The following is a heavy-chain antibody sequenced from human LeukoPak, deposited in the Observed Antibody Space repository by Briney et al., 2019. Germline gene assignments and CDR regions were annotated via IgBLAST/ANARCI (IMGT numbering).Heavy chain of an antibody. CDR1: GYTFIGYY. CDR3: ARGRMDIATRRVYDY. V-gene: IGHV1-2*02. D-gene: IGHD6-6*01. CDR2: INPKSGGT. J-gene: IGHJ4*02. Sequence: ASVKVSCKASGYTFIGYYMHWVRQAPGQGLEWMGWINPKSGGTKYAQTFQGRVTMTRDTSIFTAYMELSSLTSDDTAVYYCARGRMDIATRRVYDYWGQGTLVSVSS.